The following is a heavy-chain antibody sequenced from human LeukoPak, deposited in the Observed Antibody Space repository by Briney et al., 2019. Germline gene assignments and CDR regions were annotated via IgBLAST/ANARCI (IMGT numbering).Heavy chain of an antibody. CDR3: ARDPSYLRSGGDY. J-gene: IGHJ4*02. CDR2: IIPIFGTA. V-gene: IGHV1-69*13. CDR1: GGTFSSYA. Sequence: SVKVSCKASGGTFSSYAISWVRQAPGQGLEWMGGIIPIFGTANYAQKFQGRVTITADESTSTAYMELNSLRAEDTAVYYCARDPSYLRSGGDYWGQGTLVTVSS. D-gene: IGHD3-3*01.